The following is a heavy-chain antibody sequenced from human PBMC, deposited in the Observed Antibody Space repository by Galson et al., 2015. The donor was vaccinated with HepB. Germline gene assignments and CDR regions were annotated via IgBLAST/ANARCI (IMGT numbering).Heavy chain of an antibody. V-gene: IGHV4-34*01. CDR1: GGSFSGYY. Sequence: ETLSLTCAVYGGSFSGYYWSWIRQPPGKGLEWIGEINLSGSTNYNPSLKSRVTISVDTSKNQFSLKLSSVTAADTAVYYCARLTNCSGGSCYLGLDYWGQGTLVTVSS. CDR3: ARLTNCSGGSCYLGLDY. CDR2: INLSGST. J-gene: IGHJ4*02. D-gene: IGHD2-15*01.